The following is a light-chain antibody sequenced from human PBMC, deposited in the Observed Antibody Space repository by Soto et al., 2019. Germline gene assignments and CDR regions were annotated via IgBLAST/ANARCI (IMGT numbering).Light chain of an antibody. CDR2: AAS. J-gene: IGKJ4*01. CDR1: QDISSS. V-gene: IGKV1-9*01. CDR3: QQLRSYPST. Sequence: IQLTQSPSSLSASVGDRVTITCRASQDISSSLGWYQQKPGKAPKLLIYAASILQSGVPSRFSGSVFGTDFTLTISSLQAEDFASYFCQQLRSYPSTFGGGTKVEIK.